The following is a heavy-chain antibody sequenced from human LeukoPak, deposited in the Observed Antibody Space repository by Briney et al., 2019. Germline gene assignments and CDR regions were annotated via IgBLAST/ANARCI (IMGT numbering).Heavy chain of an antibody. V-gene: IGHV3-7*01. Sequence: PGGSLRLSCAASGFTVSSYWMSWVRQAPGKGLEWVANIKQDGSEKYYVDSVKGRFTISRDNAKNSLYLQMNSLRAEDTAVYYCARENGVPAAMRAVLYMDVWGKATTVTVSS. D-gene: IGHD2-2*01. J-gene: IGHJ6*03. CDR1: GFTVSSYW. CDR3: ARENGVPAAMRAVLYMDV. CDR2: IKQDGSEK.